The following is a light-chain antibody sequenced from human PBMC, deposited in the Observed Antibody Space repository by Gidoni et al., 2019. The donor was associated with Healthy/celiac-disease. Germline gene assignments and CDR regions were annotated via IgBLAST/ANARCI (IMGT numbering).Light chain of an antibody. CDR1: QSVSANY. Sequence: EIVLTQSPDTLSLSPGERATLSGRASQSVSANYLVCYQHKPGQPPRFLLYGASNRATGVPGRFSGSGSGTDFTLTISSLEPEDFGVYYCQQYGGSPPVTFGQGTRLEIK. V-gene: IGKV3-20*01. CDR2: GAS. J-gene: IGKJ5*01. CDR3: QQYGGSPPVT.